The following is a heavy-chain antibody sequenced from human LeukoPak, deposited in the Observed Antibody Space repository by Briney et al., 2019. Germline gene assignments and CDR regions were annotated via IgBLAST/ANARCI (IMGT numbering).Heavy chain of an antibody. CDR3: ARVSTAAYYYYMDV. D-gene: IGHD6-6*01. Sequence: SETLSLTCTVSGGSISSYYWSWIRQPPGKGLEWIGYIYYSGSTNYNPSLKSRVTISVDTSKNQFSLKLSSVTAADTAVYYCARVSTAAYYYYMDVWGKGTTVTVSS. V-gene: IGHV4-59*01. CDR2: IYYSGST. CDR1: GGSISSYY. J-gene: IGHJ6*03.